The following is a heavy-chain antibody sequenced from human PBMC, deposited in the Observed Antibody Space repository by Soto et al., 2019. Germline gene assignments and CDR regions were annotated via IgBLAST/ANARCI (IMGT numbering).Heavy chain of an antibody. CDR1: GFTFSSYA. J-gene: IGHJ4*02. Sequence: GGSLRLSCAASGFTFSSYAMSWVRQAPGKGLEWVSAISGSGGSTYYADSVKGRFTISRDNSKNTLYLQMNSLRAEDTAVYYCAKGNDIPQLGFVDYWGQGTLVTVSS. CDR2: ISGSGGST. D-gene: IGHD1-1*01. V-gene: IGHV3-23*01. CDR3: AKGNDIPQLGFVDY.